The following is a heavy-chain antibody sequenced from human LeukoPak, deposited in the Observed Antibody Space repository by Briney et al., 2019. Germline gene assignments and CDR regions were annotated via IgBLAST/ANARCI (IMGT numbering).Heavy chain of an antibody. CDR2: ISGSGGST. D-gene: IGHD3-3*01. V-gene: IGHV3-23*01. Sequence: GGSLRLSCAASGFTFSSYAMSWVRQAPRKGLEWVSAISGSGGSTYYADSVKGRFTISRDNSKNTLYLQMNSLRAEDTAVYYCAKGVLRFLEWAPSYYYMDVWGKGTTVTVSS. CDR3: AKGVLRFLEWAPSYYYMDV. J-gene: IGHJ6*03. CDR1: GFTFSSYA.